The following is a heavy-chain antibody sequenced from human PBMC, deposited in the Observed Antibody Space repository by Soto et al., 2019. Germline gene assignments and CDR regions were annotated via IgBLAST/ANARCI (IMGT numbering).Heavy chain of an antibody. CDR3: ARTPERNIVVVVAATPYFQH. CDR2: MNPNSGNT. J-gene: IGHJ1*01. Sequence: ASVKVSCKASGYTFTSYYINWVRQATGQGLEWMGWMNPNSGNTGYAQKFQGRVTMTRNTSISTAYMELSSLRSEDTAVYYCARTPERNIVVVVAATPYFQHWGQGTLVTVSS. D-gene: IGHD2-15*01. CDR1: GYTFTSYY. V-gene: IGHV1-8*01.